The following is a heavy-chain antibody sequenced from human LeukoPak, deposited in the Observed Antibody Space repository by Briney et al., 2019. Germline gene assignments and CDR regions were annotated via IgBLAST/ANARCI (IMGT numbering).Heavy chain of an antibody. D-gene: IGHD6-19*01. CDR2: ISGSGLNT. J-gene: IGHJ5*02. CDR3: AKGGSSGWYLSNWFDP. Sequence: GGSLRLSCAASGFIFSTYGMTWFRQAPGRGLEWVSGISGSGLNTYYADSVKGRFTISRDNSKNTLYLQMNSLRAEDTAIYHCAKGGSSGWYLSNWFDPWGQGTLVTVSS. CDR1: GFIFSTYG. V-gene: IGHV3-23*01.